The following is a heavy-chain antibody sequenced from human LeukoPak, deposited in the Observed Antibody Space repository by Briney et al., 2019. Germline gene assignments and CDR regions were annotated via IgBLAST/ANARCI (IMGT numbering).Heavy chain of an antibody. CDR1: GFTFSSYW. J-gene: IGHJ6*03. V-gene: IGHV3-7*01. CDR2: IKQDGSEK. Sequence: GGSLRLSCAASGFTFSSYWVSWVRQAPGKGLEWVANIKQDGSEKYYVDSVKGRFTISRDNAKNSLYLQMNSLRAEDTAVYYCARGSFGVVIRYYYYYYYMDVWGKGTTVTVSS. D-gene: IGHD3-3*01. CDR3: ARGSFGVVIRYYYYYYYMDV.